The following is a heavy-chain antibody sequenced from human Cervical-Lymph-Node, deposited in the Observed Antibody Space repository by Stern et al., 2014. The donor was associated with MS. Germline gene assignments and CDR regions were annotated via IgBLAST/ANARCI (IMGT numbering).Heavy chain of an antibody. V-gene: IGHV1-69*01. Sequence: VQLVESGAEVKKPGSSVKVSCEASGGTFSSYAISWVRQAPGQGLEWMGGIIPIFGTANYAQKFQGRVTIPADESTSTAYMELSSLRSEDTAVYYCARDKIPGTAAFDIWGQGTMVTVSS. CDR3: ARDKIPGTAAFDI. CDR1: GGTFSSYA. D-gene: IGHD6-13*01. J-gene: IGHJ3*02. CDR2: IIPIFGTA.